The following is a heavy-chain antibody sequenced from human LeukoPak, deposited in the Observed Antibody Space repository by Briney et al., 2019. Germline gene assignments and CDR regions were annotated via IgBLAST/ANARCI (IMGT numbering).Heavy chain of an antibody. CDR3: AKARGSGARYYMDV. Sequence: PGGSLRLSCAASGFTFSSYGMHWVRQAPGKGLEWVAVISYDGSNKYYADSVKGRFTISRDNSKNTLYLQMNSLRAEDTAVYYCAKARGSGARYYMDVWGKGTTVTVSS. CDR1: GFTFSSYG. J-gene: IGHJ6*03. CDR2: ISYDGSNK. D-gene: IGHD1-26*01. V-gene: IGHV3-30*18.